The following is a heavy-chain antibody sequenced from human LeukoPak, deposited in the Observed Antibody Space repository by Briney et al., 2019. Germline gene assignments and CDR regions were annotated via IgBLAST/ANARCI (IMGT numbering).Heavy chain of an antibody. V-gene: IGHV4-34*01. D-gene: IGHD4-23*01. CDR1: GVSFSGSY. Sequence: SATLSLTCAVFGVSFSGSYWSWIRQPPGKGLERTGEIDHSGSTNYKPSLKSRVTISVDTSKNQFSLKLSSVTVADTAVYYCARFRLAPSTVLNENEAFDIWGQGTMVTVAS. CDR3: ARFRLAPSTVLNENEAFDI. J-gene: IGHJ3*02. CDR2: IDHSGST.